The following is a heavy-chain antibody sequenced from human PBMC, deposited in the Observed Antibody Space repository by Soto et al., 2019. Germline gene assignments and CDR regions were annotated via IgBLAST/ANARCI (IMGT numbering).Heavy chain of an antibody. CDR1: GFTFSSYA. CDR2: ISGSGGST. Sequence: GGSLRLSCAASGFTFSSYAMSWVRQAPGKGLEWVSAISGSGGSTYYADSVKGRFTISRDNSKNTLYLQMNSLRAEDTAVYYGALFRGVIITADAFDIWGQGTMVTVSS. CDR3: ALFRGVIITADAFDI. D-gene: IGHD3-10*01. J-gene: IGHJ3*02. V-gene: IGHV3-23*01.